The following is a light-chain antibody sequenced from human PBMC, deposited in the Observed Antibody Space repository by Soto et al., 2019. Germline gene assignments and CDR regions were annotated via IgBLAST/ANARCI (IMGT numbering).Light chain of an antibody. CDR2: YDN. V-gene: IGLV3-21*04. J-gene: IGLJ2*01. Sequence: SYELTQPPSVSVAPGKTARVTCGGNNVERKSVHWYQQKPGQAPVLVIYYDNDRPSGIPEQFSGSNSGNTATLTISRVEAGDEADYYCQVWDDNSDHVVFGGGTKLTVL. CDR1: NVERKS. CDR3: QVWDDNSDHVV.